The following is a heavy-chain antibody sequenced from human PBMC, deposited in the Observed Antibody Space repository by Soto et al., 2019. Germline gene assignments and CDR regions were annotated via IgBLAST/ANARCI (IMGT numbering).Heavy chain of an antibody. CDR2: ISWNSDRI. Sequence: GGSLRLSCAASGFTFDDYAMHWVRQAPGKGLEWVSGISWNSDRIGYADSVKGRFTISRDNAKNSLHLQMNSLRGEDMALYYCVRDYGGDYYYYGMDAWGQGTTVTVSS. CDR1: GFTFDDYA. V-gene: IGHV3-9*03. CDR3: VRDYGGDYYYYGMDA. D-gene: IGHD4-17*01. J-gene: IGHJ6*02.